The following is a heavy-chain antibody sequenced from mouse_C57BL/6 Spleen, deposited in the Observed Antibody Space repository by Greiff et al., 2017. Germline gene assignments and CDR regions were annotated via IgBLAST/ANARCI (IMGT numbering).Heavy chain of an antibody. CDR2: IWTGGGT. Sequence: VKLVESGPGLVAPSQSLSITCTVSGFSLTSYAISWVRQPPGKGLEWLGVIWTGGGTNYNSALKSSLSISKDNSKGQVFIKMNSLQTNDTARYDCARKRDFDPGAMDYWGQGTSVTVSS. V-gene: IGHV2-9-1*01. D-gene: IGHD3-3*01. CDR1: GFSLTSYA. J-gene: IGHJ4*01. CDR3: ARKRDFDPGAMDY.